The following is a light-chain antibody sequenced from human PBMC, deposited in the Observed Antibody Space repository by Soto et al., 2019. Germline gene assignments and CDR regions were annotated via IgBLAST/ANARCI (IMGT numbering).Light chain of an antibody. V-gene: IGLV2-8*01. CDR2: EVS. CDR1: SSDVGGYNY. CDR3: SSYAGSNNLYV. J-gene: IGLJ1*01. Sequence: QSALTQPPSASGSPGQSVTISSTGTSSDVGGYNYVSWYQQHPGKAPKLMIYEVSQRPSGVPDRFSGSKSGNTASLTVSGLQAEDEADYYCSSYAGSNNLYVFGTGTKLTVL.